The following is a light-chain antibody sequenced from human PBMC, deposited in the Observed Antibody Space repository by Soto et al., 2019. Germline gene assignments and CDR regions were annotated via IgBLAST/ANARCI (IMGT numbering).Light chain of an antibody. V-gene: IGKV3-20*01. CDR2: GPS. J-gene: IGKJ1*01. CDR3: LQFLSSLRT. CDR1: ESLSPHS. Sequence: EIVLTQSPGTLSLSPGATASLSCQASESLSPHSIAWYQQKPGKAPRLIIYGPSSRATGIPERISGSGSGTDFTLTISGLDPEDFATYYCLQFLSSLRTFGQGTKVDIK.